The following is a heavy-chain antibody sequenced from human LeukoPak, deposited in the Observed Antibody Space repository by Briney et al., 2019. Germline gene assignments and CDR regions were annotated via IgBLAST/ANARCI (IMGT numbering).Heavy chain of an antibody. CDR1: GFTFTNAW. CDR3: STLTSRGLSDS. D-gene: IGHD1-20*01. Sequence: GGSLRLSCAASGFTFTNAWMNWVRQAPGKGLEWVGRIKSKADGETIDYAAPVKGRFTFSRDDSKNMLYLQMDSLKSEDTAVYYCSTLTSRGLSDSWGQGTLVTVSS. V-gene: IGHV3-15*07. CDR2: IKSKADGETI. J-gene: IGHJ4*02.